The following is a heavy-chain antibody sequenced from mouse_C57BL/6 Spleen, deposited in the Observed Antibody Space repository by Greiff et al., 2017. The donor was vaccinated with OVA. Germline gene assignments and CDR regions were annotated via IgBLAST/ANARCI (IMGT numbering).Heavy chain of an antibody. CDR1: GYTFTSYW. CDR3: AREPYNDGSSLWYFDV. CDR2: IYPGSGST. J-gene: IGHJ1*03. V-gene: IGHV1-55*01. Sequence: QVQLQQPGAELVQPGASVKLSCKASGYTFTSYWIPWVKQRPGQGLELIGDIYPGSGSTNYNEKFTIKATLTVYTSSSTAYMQLISLTSEDTAVDYCAREPYNDGSSLWYFDVWGTGTTVTVSS. D-gene: IGHD1-1*01.